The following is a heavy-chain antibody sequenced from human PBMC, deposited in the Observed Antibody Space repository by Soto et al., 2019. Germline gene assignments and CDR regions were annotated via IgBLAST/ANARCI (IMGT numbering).Heavy chain of an antibody. CDR2: IYYNGNI. J-gene: IGHJ5*02. D-gene: IGHD3-3*01. CDR1: GGSISPYY. V-gene: IGHV4-59*08. CDR3: ARRGGVVITSNWFDP. Sequence: TSETLSLTCTVSGGSISPYYWDWIRQPPGKGLEWIGCIYYNGNIDYSPSLRSRLTLSVDTSKNQLSLKLSSVTAADTAVYYCARRGGVVITSNWFDPWGQGTLVTVSS.